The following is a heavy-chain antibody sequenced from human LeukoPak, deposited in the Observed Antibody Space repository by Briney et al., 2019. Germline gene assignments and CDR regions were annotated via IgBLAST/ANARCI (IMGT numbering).Heavy chain of an antibody. CDR1: GGSISSSSYY. J-gene: IGHJ3*02. D-gene: IGHD2-2*01. Sequence: SETLSLTCTVSGGSISSSSYYWGWIRQPPGKGLEWIGYIYYSGSTNYNPSLKSRVTISVDTSKNQFSLKLSSVTAADTAVYYCASTGYCSSTSCYPLDAFDIWGQGTMVTVSS. V-gene: IGHV4-61*05. CDR3: ASTGYCSSTSCYPLDAFDI. CDR2: IYYSGST.